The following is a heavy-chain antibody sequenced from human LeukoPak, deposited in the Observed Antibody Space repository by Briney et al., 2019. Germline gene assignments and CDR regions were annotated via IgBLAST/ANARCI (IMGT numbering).Heavy chain of an antibody. J-gene: IGHJ3*02. CDR2: IRSSSSYI. V-gene: IGHV3-21*01. D-gene: IGHD1-26*01. CDR1: GFTFSSYS. Sequence: GGSLRLSCAASGFTFSSYSMNWVRQAPGKGLEWVSSIRSSSSYIYYADSVKGRFTISRDNAKNSLYLQMNSLRAEDTAVYYCAREWELLDDAFDIWGQGTMVTVSS. CDR3: AREWELLDDAFDI.